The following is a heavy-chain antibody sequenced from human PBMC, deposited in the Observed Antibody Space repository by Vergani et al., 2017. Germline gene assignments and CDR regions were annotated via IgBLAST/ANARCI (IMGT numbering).Heavy chain of an antibody. CDR2: INHSGST. CDR1: GGSFSGYY. CDR3: ARGLYSNYPWGY. Sequence: QVQLQQWGAGLLKPSETLSLTCAVYGGSFSGYYWSWIRQPPGKGLEWIGEINHSGSTNYNLSLKSRVTISVDTSKNQFSLKLSSVTAADTAVYYCARGLYSNYPWGYWGQGTLVTVSS. J-gene: IGHJ4*02. D-gene: IGHD4-11*01. V-gene: IGHV4-34*01.